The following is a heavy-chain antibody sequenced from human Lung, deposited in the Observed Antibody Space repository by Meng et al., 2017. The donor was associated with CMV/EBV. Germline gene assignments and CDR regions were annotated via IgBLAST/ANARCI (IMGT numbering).Heavy chain of an antibody. CDR2: IKSDTDGGTT. CDR3: TTDTSGGYSYDI. J-gene: IGHJ3*02. D-gene: IGHD3-10*01. Sequence: GGSXRLXCAASGFTFSDAWMTWVRQPPGKGLEWLGRIKSDTDGGTTDYAAPLKGRFTISRDDSKNTLFLQMNSLKTEDTAMYYCTTDTSGGYSYDIWGQGXLVT. CDR1: GFTFSDAW. V-gene: IGHV3-15*01.